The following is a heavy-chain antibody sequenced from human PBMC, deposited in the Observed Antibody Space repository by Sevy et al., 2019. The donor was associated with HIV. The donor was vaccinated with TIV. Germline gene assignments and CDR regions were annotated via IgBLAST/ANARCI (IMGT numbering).Heavy chain of an antibody. D-gene: IGHD2-15*01. CDR2: ISSSSSYI. Sequence: GGSLRLSCAASGLTFSSYSMNWIRQAPGKGLEWVSSISSSSSYIYYADSVKGRFTISRDNAKNSLYLQMNSLRAEDTAVYYCAHLLVAATPNYYYGMDVWGQGTTVTVSS. V-gene: IGHV3-21*01. CDR3: AHLLVAATPNYYYGMDV. CDR1: GLTFSSYS. J-gene: IGHJ6*02.